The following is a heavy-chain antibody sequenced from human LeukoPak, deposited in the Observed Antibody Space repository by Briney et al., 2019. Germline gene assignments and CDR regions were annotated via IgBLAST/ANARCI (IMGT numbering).Heavy chain of an antibody. CDR1: GGSISSYY. D-gene: IGHD6-13*01. Sequence: PSETLSLTCTVSGGSISSYYWSWIRQPPGKGLEWIGYIYYSGSTNCNPSLKSRVTISVDTSKNQFSLKLSSVTAADTAVYYCARDVAAALDYWGQGTLVTVSS. J-gene: IGHJ4*02. V-gene: IGHV4-59*01. CDR3: ARDVAAALDY. CDR2: IYYSGST.